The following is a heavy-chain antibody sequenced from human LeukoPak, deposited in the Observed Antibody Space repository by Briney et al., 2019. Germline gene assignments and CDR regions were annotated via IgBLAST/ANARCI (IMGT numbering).Heavy chain of an antibody. V-gene: IGHV3-21*04. CDR3: AKEVPDFDY. J-gene: IGHJ4*02. CDR1: GFTFSTYD. D-gene: IGHD2-2*01. Sequence: GGSLRLSCAASGFTFSTYDMNWVRQAPGKGLEWVSSISTTSRYIYYADSVRGRFTISRDNSKNTLYLQMNSLRAEDTAVYYCAKEVPDFDYWGQGTLVTVSS. CDR2: ISTTSRYI.